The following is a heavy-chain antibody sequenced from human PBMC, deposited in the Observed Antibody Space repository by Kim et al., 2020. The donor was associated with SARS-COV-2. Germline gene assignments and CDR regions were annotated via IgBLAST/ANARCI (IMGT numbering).Heavy chain of an antibody. V-gene: IGHV1-8*01. CDR1: GYTFTSYD. D-gene: IGHD3-22*01. CDR3: ARGRGRDYYDSSGYYYSGYFQH. J-gene: IGHJ1*01. CDR2: MNPNSGNT. Sequence: ASVKVSCKASGYTFTSYDIKWVRQATGQGLEWMGWMNPNSGNTGYAQKFQGRVTMTRNTSISTAYMELSSLRSEDTAVYYCARGRGRDYYDSSGYYYSGYFQHWGQGTLVTVSS.